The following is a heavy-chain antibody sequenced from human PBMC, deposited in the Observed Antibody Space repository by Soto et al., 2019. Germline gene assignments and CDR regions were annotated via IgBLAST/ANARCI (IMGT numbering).Heavy chain of an antibody. Sequence: QVQLVQSGAELKKPGSSVKVSCKASGGNFSDHGISWVRQAPGQGLEWMGGIIPLFGTTNYAHKFKGRVTITADESTSTVYMELTSLTFEDTAIYYCATARGPSWYNWFDPWGQGTLVIVSS. V-gene: IGHV1-69*01. J-gene: IGHJ5*02. CDR2: IIPLFGTT. D-gene: IGHD6-13*01. CDR1: GGNFSDHG. CDR3: ATARGPSWYNWFDP.